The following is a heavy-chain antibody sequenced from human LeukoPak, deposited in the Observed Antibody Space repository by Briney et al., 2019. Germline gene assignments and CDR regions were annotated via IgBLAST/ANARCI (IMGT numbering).Heavy chain of an antibody. CDR1: GFTFSSYA. J-gene: IGHJ5*02. Sequence: GGSLRLSCAASGFTFSSYAMSWVRQAPGKGLEWVSAISGNGDSTYYAESVKGRFTISRDNSKNTLYLLMSSLRAEDTAVYYCAKGYDSSLNCFDPWGQGTLVTVSS. D-gene: IGHD3-22*01. V-gene: IGHV3-23*01. CDR3: AKGYDSSLNCFDP. CDR2: ISGNGDST.